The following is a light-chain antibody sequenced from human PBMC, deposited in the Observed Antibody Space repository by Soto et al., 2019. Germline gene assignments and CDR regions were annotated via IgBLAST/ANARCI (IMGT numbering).Light chain of an antibody. CDR3: QSYDSSNHVV. J-gene: IGLJ2*01. CDR1: SGSIDSNY. Sequence: NFMLTQPHSVSESPGKTVTISCTRSSGSIDSNYVQWYQQRPGSAPTTVIYEGNQRPSGVPDRFSGSIDSSSNSASLTISGLKTEDEADYYCQSYDSSNHVVFGGGTKLTVL. V-gene: IGLV6-57*03. CDR2: EGN.